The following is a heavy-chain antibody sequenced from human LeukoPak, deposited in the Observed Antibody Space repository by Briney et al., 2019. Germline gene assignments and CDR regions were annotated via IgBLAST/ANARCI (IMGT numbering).Heavy chain of an antibody. CDR3: AKGDYDILTGYSGDFDY. V-gene: IGHV3-23*01. J-gene: IGHJ4*02. D-gene: IGHD3-9*01. CDR2: ISGSGGST. CDR1: GFTFSSYA. Sequence: PGGSLRLSCAASGFTFSSYAMSWVRQAPGKGLEWVSAISGSGGSTYYADSVKGRFTISRDNSKNTLYLQMNSLRAEDTAVYYCAKGDYDILTGYSGDFDYWGQGTLVTVSS.